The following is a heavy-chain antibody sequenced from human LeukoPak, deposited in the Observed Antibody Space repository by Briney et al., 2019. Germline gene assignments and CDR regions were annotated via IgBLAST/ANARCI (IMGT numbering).Heavy chain of an antibody. V-gene: IGHV3-30*02. CDR1: GFTFSSYG. CDR3: ARNSYGYTDYYYYYYMDV. D-gene: IGHD5-18*01. J-gene: IGHJ6*03. CDR2: MQSDEINK. Sequence: GGSLRLSCAASGFTFSSYGMHWVRQAPGKGLEWVAFMQSDEINKHYADSVKGRFTISRDNAKNTLYLQMNSLRAEDTAVYYCARNSYGYTDYYYYYYMDVWGKGTTVTVSS.